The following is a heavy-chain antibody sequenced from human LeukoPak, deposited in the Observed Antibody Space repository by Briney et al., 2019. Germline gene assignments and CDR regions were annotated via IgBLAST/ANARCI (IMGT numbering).Heavy chain of an antibody. J-gene: IGHJ4*02. CDR1: GFTFSSYG. CDR3: ARDQRWSSTSSFGDS. CDR2: ISSSSSTI. V-gene: IGHV3-48*01. D-gene: IGHD2-2*01. Sequence: GGSLRLSCAASGFTFSSYGMNWVRQAPGKGLEWVSYISSSSSTIYYADSVKGRFTIPRDNAKNSLYLQMNSLRAEDTAVYYCARDQRWSSTSSFGDSWGQGTLVTVSS.